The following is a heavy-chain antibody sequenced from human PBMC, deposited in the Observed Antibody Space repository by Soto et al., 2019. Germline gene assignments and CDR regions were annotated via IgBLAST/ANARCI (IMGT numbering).Heavy chain of an antibody. CDR1: GGSISSDY. Sequence: ETLSLTCTVSGGSISSDYWSWIRQPPGKGLEWIGYIYYSGSTNYNPSLKSRVTISVDTSKNKFSLKLSSVTAADTAVYYCARSSTGVGEDYWGQGILVTVSS. V-gene: IGHV4-59*01. CDR2: IYYSGST. CDR3: ARSSTGVGEDY. D-gene: IGHD2-2*01. J-gene: IGHJ4*02.